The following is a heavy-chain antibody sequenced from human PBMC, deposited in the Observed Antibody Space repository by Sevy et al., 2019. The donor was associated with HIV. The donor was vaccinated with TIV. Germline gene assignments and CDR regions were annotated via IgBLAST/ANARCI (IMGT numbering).Heavy chain of an antibody. CDR3: ARVDSSGSNDAFDI. J-gene: IGHJ3*02. V-gene: IGHV3-11*01. CDR2: ISSSGSTI. CDR1: GFTFSDYY. Sequence: GESLKISCAASGFTFSDYYMSWIRQAPGKGLEWVSYISSSGSTIYYADSVKGRFTISRDNAKNSLYLQMNSLRAEDTAVYYCARVDSSGSNDAFDIWGQGTMVTVSS. D-gene: IGHD3-22*01.